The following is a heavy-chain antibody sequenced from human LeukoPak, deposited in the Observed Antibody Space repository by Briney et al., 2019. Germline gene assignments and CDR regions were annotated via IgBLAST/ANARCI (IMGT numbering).Heavy chain of an antibody. V-gene: IGHV3-30-3*01. D-gene: IGHD2-2*02. CDR1: GFTFSSYA. CDR2: ISYDGSNK. CDR3: ARGYCSSTSCYTVDY. J-gene: IGHJ4*02. Sequence: PGRSLRLSCAASGFTFSSYAMHWVRQAPGKGLEWVAVISYDGSNKYYADSVKGRFTISRDNSKNTLYLQMNSLRAGDTAVYYCARGYCSSTSCYTVDYWGQGTLVTVSS.